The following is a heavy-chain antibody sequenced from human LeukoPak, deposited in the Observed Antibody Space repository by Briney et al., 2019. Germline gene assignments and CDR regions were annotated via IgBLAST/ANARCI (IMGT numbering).Heavy chain of an antibody. CDR3: AREDYDFWSGYSAHLHFDY. Sequence: GGSLRLSCAASGFTFSSYEMNWVRQAPGKGLEWVSYISSSGSTIYYADSVRGRFTISRDNAKNSLYLQMNSLRAEDTAVYYCAREDYDFWSGYSAHLHFDYWGQGTLVTVSS. D-gene: IGHD3-3*01. CDR2: ISSSGSTI. V-gene: IGHV3-48*03. CDR1: GFTFSSYE. J-gene: IGHJ4*02.